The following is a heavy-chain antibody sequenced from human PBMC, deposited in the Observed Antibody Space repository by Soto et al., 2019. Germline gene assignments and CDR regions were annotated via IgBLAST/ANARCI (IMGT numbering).Heavy chain of an antibody. Sequence: PGGSLRLSCTASGFTFGDYAMSWVRQAPGKGLEWVGFIRSKAYGGTTEYAASVKGRFTISRDDSKSIAYLQMNSLKTEETAVYYCPRDQLFEWLTYYYYGMDVWGQGTTVTVS. J-gene: IGHJ6*02. D-gene: IGHD6-19*01. CDR3: PRDQLFEWLTYYYYGMDV. CDR1: GFTFGDYA. CDR2: IRSKAYGGTT. V-gene: IGHV3-49*04.